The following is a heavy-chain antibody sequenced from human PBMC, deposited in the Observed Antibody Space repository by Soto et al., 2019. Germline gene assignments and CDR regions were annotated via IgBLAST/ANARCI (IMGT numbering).Heavy chain of an antibody. J-gene: IGHJ4*02. D-gene: IGHD1-26*01. Sequence: SETLSLTCTVSGGSISSGNYYWSWIRQPPGKGLEWIGFISYSWSTYYSASLKSRVTISVDTSKNQLSLNLSFVTAADTAVSYCATTGAPATGLYYFDYWGQGTMVTVSS. CDR2: ISYSWST. CDR3: ATTGAPATGLYYFDY. CDR1: GGSISSGNYY. V-gene: IGHV4-30-4*01.